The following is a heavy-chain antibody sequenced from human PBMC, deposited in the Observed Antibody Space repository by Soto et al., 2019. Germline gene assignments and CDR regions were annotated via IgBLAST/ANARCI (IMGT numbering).Heavy chain of an antibody. CDR2: INHSGSA. V-gene: IGHV4-39*07. D-gene: IGHD6-19*01. Sequence: SETLSLTCTVSGGSISSSSYYWGWIRQTPGKGLQWIGQINHSGSASYNPSLKSRVSISVHTSNSQFSLELSPVTAADTAVYYCARGLITGSHYSGGWYYFDSWGQGTQVTVSS. CDR1: GGSISSSSYY. J-gene: IGHJ4*02. CDR3: ARGLITGSHYSGGWYYFDS.